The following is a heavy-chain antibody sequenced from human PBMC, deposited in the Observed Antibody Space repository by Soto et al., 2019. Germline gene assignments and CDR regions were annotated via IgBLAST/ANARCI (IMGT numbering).Heavy chain of an antibody. CDR1: GFTVSSNY. CDR2: IYSGGST. D-gene: IGHD2-15*01. CDR3: AREPAEVVVAADDAFDI. V-gene: IGHV3-53*01. J-gene: IGHJ3*02. Sequence: PGGSLRLSCAASGFTVSSNYMGWVRQAPGKGLEWVSVIYSGGSTYYADSVKGRFTISRDNSKNTLYLQMNSLRAEDTAVYYCAREPAEVVVAADDAFDIWGQGTMVTVSS.